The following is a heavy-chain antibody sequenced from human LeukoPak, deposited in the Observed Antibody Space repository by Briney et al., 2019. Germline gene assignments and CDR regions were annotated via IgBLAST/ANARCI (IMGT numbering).Heavy chain of an antibody. J-gene: IGHJ4*02. CDR1: GFTFSSYS. D-gene: IGHD2-21*02. CDR2: ISISSSAI. Sequence: GGSLRLSCAASGFTFSSYSMTWVRQAPGKGLEWVSYISISSSAIYYADSVKGRFTIPRDNARNSLYLQMNSLRAEDTAVYYCARKKYRLIDFWGQGTLVTVSS. V-gene: IGHV3-48*01. CDR3: ARKKYRLIDF.